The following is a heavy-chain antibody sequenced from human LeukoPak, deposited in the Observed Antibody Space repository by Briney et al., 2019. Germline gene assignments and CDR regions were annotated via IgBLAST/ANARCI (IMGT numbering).Heavy chain of an antibody. CDR1: GFTFSRYA. J-gene: IGHJ6*02. D-gene: IGHD4-17*01. CDR2: LSYDGSNK. V-gene: IGHV3-30*04. CDR3: ARDQVTTSYFTGMDV. Sequence: GGSMRLSCAASGFTFSRYAIHWVRQAPGKGLEWVAVLSYDGSNKYYADSVKGRFTISRDSSKNTLYLQMNSLRAEDTAVYYCARDQVTTSYFTGMDVWGQGTTVTVSS.